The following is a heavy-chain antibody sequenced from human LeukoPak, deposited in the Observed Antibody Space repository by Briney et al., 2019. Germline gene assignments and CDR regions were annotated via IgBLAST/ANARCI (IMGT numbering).Heavy chain of an antibody. V-gene: IGHV1-8*01. Sequence: GASVKVSCKASGYTFTSYDINWVRQATGQGLEWMGWMNPNSGNTGYAQKFQGRVTMTRNTSISTAYMELSSLRSEDTAVHYCARANYDSSGYYFGANFDSWGQRTLVTVSS. CDR1: GYTFTSYD. CDR3: ARANYDSSGYYFGANFDS. J-gene: IGHJ4*02. D-gene: IGHD3-22*01. CDR2: MNPNSGNT.